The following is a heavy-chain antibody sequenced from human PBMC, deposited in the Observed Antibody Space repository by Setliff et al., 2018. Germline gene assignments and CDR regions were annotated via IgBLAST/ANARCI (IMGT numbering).Heavy chain of an antibody. CDR2: INPSSGAT. J-gene: IGHJ6*03. CDR3: ARVKAPALYYYMDV. Sequence: GASVKVSCKASGYTFTGYYMYWVRQAPGQGLEWMGRINPSSGATIYAQKFQGRVTMTRDTSISTAYMELSRLRSDDTAVYYCARVKAPALYYYMDVWGKGTTVTVSS. V-gene: IGHV1-2*06. CDR1: GYTFTGYY. D-gene: IGHD3-16*02.